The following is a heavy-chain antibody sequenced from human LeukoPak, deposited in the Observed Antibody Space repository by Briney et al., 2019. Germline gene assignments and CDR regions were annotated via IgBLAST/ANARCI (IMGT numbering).Heavy chain of an antibody. D-gene: IGHD6-13*01. V-gene: IGHV3-7*01. CDR1: GFTFSSYW. J-gene: IGHJ4*02. Sequence: GGSLRLSCAASGFTFSSYWMSWVRQAPGKGLEWVANIKQDGSEKYYVDSVKGRFTISRDNAKNSLYLQMNSLRAEDTAVYYCAIIPRAAAGPSARSPFHYWGQGTLVTVSS. CDR3: AIIPRAAAGPSARSPFHY. CDR2: IKQDGSEK.